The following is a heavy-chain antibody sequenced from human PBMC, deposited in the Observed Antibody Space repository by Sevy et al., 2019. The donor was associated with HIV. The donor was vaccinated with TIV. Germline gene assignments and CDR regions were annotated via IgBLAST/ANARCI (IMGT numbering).Heavy chain of an antibody. V-gene: IGHV3-7*01. CDR2: IKQDGSEK. CDR1: GLSFSNSW. J-gene: IGHJ4*02. CDR3: ARGGRNFDY. Sequence: GGCLRLSCAVSGLSFSNSWMTWVRQAPGKGLEWVANIKQDGSEKKYGDSVKGRFTISRDNAENSLFLQMNSLRAEDTAVYYCARGGRNFDYWGQGTLVTVSS.